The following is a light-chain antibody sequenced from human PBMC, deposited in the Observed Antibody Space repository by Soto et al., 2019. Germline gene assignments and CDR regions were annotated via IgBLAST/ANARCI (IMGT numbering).Light chain of an antibody. CDR2: GAS. CDR1: QGIRND. V-gene: IGKV1-6*01. J-gene: IGKJ1*01. Sequence: AIHITHSPSSLSASVWDRVTITCRASQGIRNDLGWYQQKPGKAPKLLIYGASSLQRGVPSRFSGSGSGRDFTLTIGSLQPEDFATYYCLQNYNYPWTFGQGTKVDIK. CDR3: LQNYNYPWT.